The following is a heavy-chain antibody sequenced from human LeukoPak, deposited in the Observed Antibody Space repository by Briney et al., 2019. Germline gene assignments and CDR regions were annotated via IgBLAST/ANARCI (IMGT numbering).Heavy chain of an antibody. J-gene: IGHJ4*02. D-gene: IGHD3-22*01. V-gene: IGHV3-74*01. CDR2: INGDGSST. Sequence: GGSLRLSCEASGFTFGNYWMHWVRQAPGKGLLWVSRINGDGSSTSYADSVKGRFTISRDNAKNTLYLQMNSLRADDTAVYYCAKEGSYYYDSSGSQYYFDYWGQGTLVTVSS. CDR3: AKEGSYYYDSSGSQYYFDY. CDR1: GFTFGNYW.